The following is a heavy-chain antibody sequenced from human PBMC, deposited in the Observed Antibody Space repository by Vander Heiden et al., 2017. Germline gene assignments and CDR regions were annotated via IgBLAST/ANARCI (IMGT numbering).Heavy chain of an antibody. D-gene: IGHD4-17*01. Sequence: QVQLVESGGGVVQPGRSLRLSCAASGFTFSSYTMHWVRQAPGKGLEWVAVISYDGSNKYYADSVKGRFTLSRDNSKNTLYLQMNSLRAEDTAVYYCARGRRGLRTVTTPIDYWGQGTLVTVSS. V-gene: IGHV3-30-3*01. CDR2: ISYDGSNK. CDR3: ARGRRGLRTVTTPIDY. CDR1: GFTFSSYT. J-gene: IGHJ4*02.